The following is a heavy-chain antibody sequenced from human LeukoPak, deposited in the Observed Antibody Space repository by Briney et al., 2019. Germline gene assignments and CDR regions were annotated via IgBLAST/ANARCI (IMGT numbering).Heavy chain of an antibody. Sequence: GGSLRLACAASGFTFSSYAMHWVRQAPGKGLEYVSAISSNGIGTFYANSVKGRFTISRDNSQNTLFLQMGSLRPEDMAVYYCARGSLMNTVIMGWFFDYWGQGTLVTVSS. D-gene: IGHD4-23*01. J-gene: IGHJ4*02. CDR2: ISSNGIGT. CDR1: GFTFSSYA. V-gene: IGHV3-64*01. CDR3: ARGSLMNTVIMGWFFDY.